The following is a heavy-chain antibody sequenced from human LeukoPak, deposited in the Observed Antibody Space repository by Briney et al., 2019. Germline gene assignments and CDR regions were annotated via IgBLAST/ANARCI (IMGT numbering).Heavy chain of an antibody. D-gene: IGHD6-6*01. V-gene: IGHV1-8*01. CDR3: ASLYSSSSGYYYYYGMDV. J-gene: IGHJ6*02. Sequence: ASVKVSCKASGYTLTSYDINWVRQATGQGLEWMGWMNPNSGNTGYAQKFQGRVTMTRNTSISTAYMELSSLRSEDTAVYYCASLYSSSSGYYYYYGMDVWGQGTTVTVSS. CDR2: MNPNSGNT. CDR1: GYTLTSYD.